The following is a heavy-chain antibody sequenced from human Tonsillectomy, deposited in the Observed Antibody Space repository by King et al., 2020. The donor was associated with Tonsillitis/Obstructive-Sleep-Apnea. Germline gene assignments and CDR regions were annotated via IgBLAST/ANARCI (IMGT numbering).Heavy chain of an antibody. Sequence: VQLVESGAEVKKPGESLRISCKGSGFSFTSYWINWVRQMPGKGLEWMGRIDPSDSYSNYSPSFQGHVTISADKSISTAFLQWSSLKASDTAMYYCASTADPYGSGSYFSNGMDVWGQGTTVTVSS. J-gene: IGHJ6*02. CDR1: GFSFTSYW. V-gene: IGHV5-10-1*03. CDR3: ASTADPYGSGSYFSNGMDV. D-gene: IGHD3-10*01. CDR2: IDPSDSYS.